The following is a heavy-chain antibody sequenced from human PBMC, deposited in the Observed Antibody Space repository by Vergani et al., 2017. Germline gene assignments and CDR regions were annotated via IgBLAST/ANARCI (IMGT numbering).Heavy chain of an antibody. J-gene: IGHJ4*02. Sequence: EVQLVESGGGLVKPGGSLRLSCAASGFTFSNAWMSWVRQAPGKGLEWVGRIKSKTDGGTTDYAAPVKGRFTISRDDSKNTLYLQMNSLKTEDTAVYYCTTARGYLGPNVCDYWGQGTLVTVSS. D-gene: IGHD2-21*01. CDR3: TTARGYLGPNVCDY. CDR1: GFTFSNAW. V-gene: IGHV3-15*01. CDR2: IKSKTDGGTT.